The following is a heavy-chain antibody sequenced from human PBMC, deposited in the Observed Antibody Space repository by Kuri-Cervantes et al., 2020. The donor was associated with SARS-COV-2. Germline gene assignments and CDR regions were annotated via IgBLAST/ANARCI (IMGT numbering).Heavy chain of an antibody. V-gene: IGHV3-21*01. J-gene: IGHJ4*02. D-gene: IGHD6-13*01. CDR2: ISSSSSYI. Sequence: GESLKISCAASGFTFSSYSMNWVRQAPGKGLEWVSSISSSSSYIYYADSVKGRFTISRDNAKNSLYLQMNSLRAEDTAVYYCARVVGYSSSWYYFDYWGQGTLVTVSS. CDR3: ARVVGYSSSWYYFDY. CDR1: GFTFSSYS.